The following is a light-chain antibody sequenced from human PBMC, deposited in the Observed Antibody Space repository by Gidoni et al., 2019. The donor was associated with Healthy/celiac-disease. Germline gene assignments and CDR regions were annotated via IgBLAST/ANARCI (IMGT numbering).Light chain of an antibody. CDR2: SNN. V-gene: IGLV1-44*01. J-gene: IGLJ3*02. CDR3: AAWDDSLNGPV. Sequence: QSVLPQPPSASGTPGQRVTISCSGSSSNIGSNSVNWYQQLPGTAPKLLIYSNNQRPSGVPDRFSGCKSGTSASLAISGLQSEDEADYYCAAWDDSLNGPVFGGGTKLTVL. CDR1: SSNIGSNS.